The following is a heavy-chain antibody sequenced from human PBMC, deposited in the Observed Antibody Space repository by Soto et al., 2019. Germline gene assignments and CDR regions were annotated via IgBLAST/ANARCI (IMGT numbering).Heavy chain of an antibody. CDR3: ASGLTTSFRNNYYYYYGMDV. J-gene: IGHJ6*02. CDR1: GYTFTSYA. V-gene: IGHV1-3*01. D-gene: IGHD4-17*01. CDR2: INAGNGNT. Sequence: ASVKVSCKASGYTFTSYAMHWVRQAPGQRLEWMGWINAGNGNTKYSQKFQGRVTITRDESTSTAYMELSSLRSEDTAVYYCASGLTTSFRNNYYYYYGMDVWGQGTTVTVSS.